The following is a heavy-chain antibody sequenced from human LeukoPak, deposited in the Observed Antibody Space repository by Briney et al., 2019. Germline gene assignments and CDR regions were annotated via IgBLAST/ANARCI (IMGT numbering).Heavy chain of an antibody. D-gene: IGHD7-27*01. CDR1: GFTFSNYA. V-gene: IGHV3-23*01. CDR3: AKHWAH. J-gene: IGHJ4*02. CDR2: ISGSAGST. Sequence: GGSLRLSCAASGFTFSNYAMSWVRQAPGKGLEWVSGISGSAGSTYYADSVKGRFSISRDNSKGTLHLQMNSPRVEDTAVYYCAKHWAHWGQGTLVTVSS.